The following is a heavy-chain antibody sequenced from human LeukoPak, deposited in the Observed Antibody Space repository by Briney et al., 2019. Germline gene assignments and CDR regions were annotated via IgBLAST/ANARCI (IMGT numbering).Heavy chain of an antibody. CDR3: AWGGIVATIPDFDY. D-gene: IGHD5-12*01. V-gene: IGHV4-59*01. CDR2: IYYSGST. Sequence: SETLSLTCTVSGGSISSYYWSWIRQPPGKGLEWIGYIYYSGSTNYNPSLKSRVTISVDTSKNQFSLKLSSVTAADTAVYYCAWGGIVATIPDFDYWGQGTLVTVSS. J-gene: IGHJ4*02. CDR1: GGSISSYY.